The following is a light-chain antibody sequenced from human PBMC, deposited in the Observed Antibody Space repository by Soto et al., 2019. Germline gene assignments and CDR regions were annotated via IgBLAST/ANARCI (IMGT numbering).Light chain of an antibody. CDR3: QQYYNWPRT. V-gene: IGKV3-15*01. J-gene: IGKJ5*01. CDR2: GAS. Sequence: IVMTKSPATLSVSPGERVTFSCRASQGVSRKLAWYQHKHGQAPRLLFYGASTGATGLPARLSGSGYGTELTITTNSMQPEDCAVYYCQQYYNWPRTFGHGTRLEIK. CDR1: QGVSRK.